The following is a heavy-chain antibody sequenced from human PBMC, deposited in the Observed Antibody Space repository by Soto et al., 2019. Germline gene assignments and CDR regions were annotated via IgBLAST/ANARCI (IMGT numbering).Heavy chain of an antibody. CDR2: ISGRGGST. CDR3: ASLPGIAVAGALDY. J-gene: IGHJ4*02. CDR1: GFTFSSYA. Sequence: VGSLRLSCAASGFTFSSYAMSWVRQAPGKGLEWVSAISGRGGSTYYADYVKGRFTISRDNSKNTLYLQMNSLRAEDTAVYYCASLPGIAVAGALDYWGQGTLVTVSS. D-gene: IGHD6-19*01. V-gene: IGHV3-23*01.